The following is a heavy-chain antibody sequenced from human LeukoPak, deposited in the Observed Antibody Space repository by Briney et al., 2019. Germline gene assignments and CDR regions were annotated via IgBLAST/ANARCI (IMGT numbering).Heavy chain of an antibody. V-gene: IGHV4-59*01. D-gene: IGHD5-24*01. J-gene: IGHJ4*02. CDR2: VYYTDKT. CDR1: NDSFSNYY. Sequence: SETLSLTCTVSNDSFSNYYWTWIRQSPGKALEWIGYVYYTDKTHYNPSLKSRVFISADTSQNQFSLRLSSVTAADTAVYYCARASMRRGDGYNRHYEIDYWGQGTLVTVSS. CDR3: ARASMRRGDGYNRHYEIDY.